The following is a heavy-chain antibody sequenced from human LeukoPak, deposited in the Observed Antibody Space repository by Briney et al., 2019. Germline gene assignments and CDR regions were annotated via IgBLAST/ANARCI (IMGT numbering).Heavy chain of an antibody. D-gene: IGHD2-2*01. CDR3: VRIPLYCSSTSCYDY. CDR2: IYPGDSDT. J-gene: IGHJ4*02. CDR1: GYSFTSYW. V-gene: IGHV5-51*01. Sequence: GESLKISCKGSGYSFTSYWIGWVRQMPGKGLEWMGIIYPGDSDTRYSPSFQGQVTISADKSISTAYLQWSSLKASDTAMYYCVRIPLYCSSTSCYDYWGQGTLVTVSS.